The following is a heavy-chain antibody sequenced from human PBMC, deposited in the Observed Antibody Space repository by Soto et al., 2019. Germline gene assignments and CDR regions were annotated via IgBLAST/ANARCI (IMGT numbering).Heavy chain of an antibody. V-gene: IGHV4-4*02. CDR1: GGSISSSNW. Sequence: QVQLQESGPGLVKPSGTLSLTCAVSGGSISSSNWWSWVRQPPGKGLEWIGEIYHSGSTNYNPSLKSRVTTSVDKSKNQFSLKLSSVTAADTAVYYCARVAVSVVAATLGAFDIWGQGTMVTVSS. CDR2: IYHSGST. J-gene: IGHJ3*02. CDR3: ARVAVSVVAATLGAFDI. D-gene: IGHD2-15*01.